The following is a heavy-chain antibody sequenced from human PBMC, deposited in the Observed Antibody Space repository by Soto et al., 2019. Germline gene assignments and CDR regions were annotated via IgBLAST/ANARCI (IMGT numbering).Heavy chain of an antibody. V-gene: IGHV3-15*07. Sequence: GGSLRLSCVASGFPFTNAWINWVRQVPGKGLEWVGRVKSKTEGGSSDYAAAVKGRFAVSRDDSRNIVYLQMNSLKIEDTGVYYCTTDSRTTLPEIRFDYWGHGTQVTVSS. D-gene: IGHD1-26*01. J-gene: IGHJ4*01. CDR2: VKSKTEGGSS. CDR1: GFPFTNAW. CDR3: TTDSRTTLPEIRFDY.